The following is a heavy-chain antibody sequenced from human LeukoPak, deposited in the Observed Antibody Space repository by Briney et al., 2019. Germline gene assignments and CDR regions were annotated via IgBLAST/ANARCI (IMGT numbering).Heavy chain of an antibody. Sequence: KSSETLSLTCTVSGGSISSSSYYWGWIRQPPGKGLEWIGSIYYSGSTYYNPSLKSRVTISVDTSKSQFSLKLSSVTAADTAVYYCARIADSSSWYYYYYYMDVWGKGTTVTVSS. CDR2: IYYSGST. CDR1: GGSISSSSYY. D-gene: IGHD6-13*01. V-gene: IGHV4-39*07. J-gene: IGHJ6*03. CDR3: ARIADSSSWYYYYYYMDV.